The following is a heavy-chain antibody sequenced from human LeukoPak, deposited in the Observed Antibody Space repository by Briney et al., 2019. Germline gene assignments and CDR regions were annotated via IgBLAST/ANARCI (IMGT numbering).Heavy chain of an antibody. CDR1: GFTFSSYE. CDR3: ARHSSGWCPYDY. Sequence: GGSLRLSCAASGFTFSSYEMNWVRQAPGKGLEWVSYISSSGSTIYYADSVKGRFTISRDNAKNSLYLQMNSLRAEDTAVYYCARHSSGWCPYDYWGQGTLVTVSS. J-gene: IGHJ4*02. CDR2: ISSSGSTI. V-gene: IGHV3-48*03. D-gene: IGHD6-19*01.